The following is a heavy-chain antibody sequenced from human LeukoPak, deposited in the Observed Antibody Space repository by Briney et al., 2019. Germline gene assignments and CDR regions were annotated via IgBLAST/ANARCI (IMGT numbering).Heavy chain of an antibody. Sequence: ASVKVSCKASGYTFTGYYMHWVRQAPGQGLEWMGWINPNSGGTNYAQKFQGRVTMTRDTSISTAYMELSRLRSDDTAVYYCARDPSIVGANAFDIWGQGTMVTVSS. J-gene: IGHJ3*02. CDR3: ARDPSIVGANAFDI. D-gene: IGHD1-26*01. V-gene: IGHV1-2*02. CDR1: GYTFTGYY. CDR2: INPNSGGT.